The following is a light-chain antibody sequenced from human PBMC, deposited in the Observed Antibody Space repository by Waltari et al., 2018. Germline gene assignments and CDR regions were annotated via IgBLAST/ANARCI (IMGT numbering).Light chain of an antibody. CDR3: QQYGSSPPT. Sequence: IVLTQSPGTLSLSPGERATLSCRASQSVSSSYLAWYQQKPGQPPRFLIYGASSRATGIPDRFSGSGSGTDFTLTISRLEPEDFAVYYCQQYGSSPPTFGQGTKVEIK. J-gene: IGKJ1*01. V-gene: IGKV3-20*01. CDR1: QSVSSSY. CDR2: GAS.